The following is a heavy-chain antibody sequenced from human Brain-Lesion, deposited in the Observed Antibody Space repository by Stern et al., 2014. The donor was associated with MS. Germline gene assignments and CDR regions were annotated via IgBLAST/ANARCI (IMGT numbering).Heavy chain of an antibody. CDR2: IFNSGST. V-gene: IGHV4-61*02. J-gene: IGHJ6*02. CDR3: ARGRVVPGFQYYATDV. D-gene: IGHD2-2*01. CDR1: GGSISSGGYY. Sequence: VQLLESGPGLVKPSQTLSLSCTVSGGSISSGGYYWSWIRQPAGKGLEWIGRIFNSGSTSYNPSLKSRVTISKDTSKNPFSLRLNPMTAADTAVYYCARGRVVPGFQYYATDVWGQGTTVIVSS.